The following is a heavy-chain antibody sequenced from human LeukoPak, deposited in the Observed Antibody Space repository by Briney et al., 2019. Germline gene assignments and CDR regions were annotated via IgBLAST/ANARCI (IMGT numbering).Heavy chain of an antibody. Sequence: PSETLSLTCTVSGYSISSGYDWGWIRQPPGKGLEWIGSIYHSGSTYYNPSLKSRVTISVDTSKNQFSLKLSSVTAADTAVYYCARDGVVPLDYWGQGNLVTVSS. CDR1: GYSISSGYD. V-gene: IGHV4-38-2*02. J-gene: IGHJ4*02. CDR3: ARDGVVPLDY. CDR2: IYHSGST. D-gene: IGHD3-3*01.